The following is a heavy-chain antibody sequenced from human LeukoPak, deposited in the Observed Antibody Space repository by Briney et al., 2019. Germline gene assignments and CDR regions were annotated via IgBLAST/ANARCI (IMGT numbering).Heavy chain of an antibody. CDR2: INHRGTT. D-gene: IGHD1-26*01. V-gene: IGHV4-34*01. J-gene: IGHJ4*02. Sequence: SETLSLTCAVYGDSFSGYYWSWLRQPPGKGLEWIAEINHRGTTHYNPSLKSRVNISADTSKKQFSLHLDSVTAADTAVYYCARSWAGMYYPFYYFDYWGQGTLVSVSS. CDR3: ARSWAGMYYPFYYFDY. CDR1: GDSFSGYY.